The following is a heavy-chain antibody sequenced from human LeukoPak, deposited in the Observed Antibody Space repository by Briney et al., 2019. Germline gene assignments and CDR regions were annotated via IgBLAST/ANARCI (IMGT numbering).Heavy chain of an antibody. Sequence: GASVKVSCKASGYTFTGYIMHWVRQAPGQGLEWMGWINPNSGDTKYTQKFQGRVTLTRDTSISTAYMELNRLRSDDTAVYYCARDLVDTAMWEFDYWGQRTLVTVSS. D-gene: IGHD5-18*01. CDR3: ARDLVDTAMWEFDY. CDR2: INPNSGDT. J-gene: IGHJ4*02. CDR1: GYTFTGYI. V-gene: IGHV1-2*02.